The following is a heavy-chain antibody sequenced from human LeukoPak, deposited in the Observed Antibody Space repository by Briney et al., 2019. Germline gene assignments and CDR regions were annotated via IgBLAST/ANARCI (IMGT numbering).Heavy chain of an antibody. D-gene: IGHD2-2*01. V-gene: IGHV4-34*01. CDR2: INHSGST. CDR1: GGSISSYY. Sequence: KTSETLSLTCTVSGGSISSYYWSWIRQPPGKGLEWIGEINHSGSTNYNPSLKSRVTISVDTSRNQFSLKLSSVTAADTAVYYCARAYCSSTSCYDWFDPWGQGTLVTVSS. J-gene: IGHJ5*02. CDR3: ARAYCSSTSCYDWFDP.